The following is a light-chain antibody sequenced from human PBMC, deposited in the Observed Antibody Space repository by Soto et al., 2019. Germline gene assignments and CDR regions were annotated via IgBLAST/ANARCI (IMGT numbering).Light chain of an antibody. CDR1: QSVSSH. CDR3: QQRSNWPPT. CDR2: DAS. Sequence: EIVLTQSPATLSLSPGERATLSCRASQSVSSHLAWYQQKPGQAPRLLIYDASNGATGIPARFSGSGSGTDFTLTISSLEPEDFAVYYCQQRSNWPPTFGQGTRLEMK. V-gene: IGKV3-11*01. J-gene: IGKJ5*01.